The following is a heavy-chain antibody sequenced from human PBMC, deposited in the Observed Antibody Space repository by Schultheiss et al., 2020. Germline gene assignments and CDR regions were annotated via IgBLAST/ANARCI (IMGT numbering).Heavy chain of an antibody. Sequence: GGSLRLSCAASGFTVSSNYMSWVRQAPGKGLEWVAVISYDGSNKYYADSVKGRFTISRDNSKNTLNLQMNSLRAEDTAVYYCARMFGTAMRFFDYWGQGTLVNGYS. D-gene: IGHD2-2*01. CDR3: ARMFGTAMRFFDY. V-gene: IGHV3-30-3*01. J-gene: IGHJ4*02. CDR1: GFTVSSNY. CDR2: ISYDGSNK.